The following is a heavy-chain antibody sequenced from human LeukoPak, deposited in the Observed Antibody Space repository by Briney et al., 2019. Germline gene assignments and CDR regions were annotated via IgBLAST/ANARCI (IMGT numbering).Heavy chain of an antibody. Sequence: GGSLRLSCAASGFAFSYYSLSWVRQVPGKGLEWVSSISSGSSYIFYADSVKGRFTTSRDNAKNSLYLLMNSLRADDTAVYYCARASDGDYGRAAFDYWGQGSLVTVSS. D-gene: IGHD4-17*01. CDR2: ISSGSSYI. CDR1: GFAFSYYS. J-gene: IGHJ4*02. CDR3: ARASDGDYGRAAFDY. V-gene: IGHV3-21*01.